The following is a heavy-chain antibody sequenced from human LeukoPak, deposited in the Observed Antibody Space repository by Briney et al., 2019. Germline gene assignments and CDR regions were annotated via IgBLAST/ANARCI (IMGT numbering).Heavy chain of an antibody. CDR3: ARDLRGVTRNWFDP. D-gene: IGHD2-21*02. J-gene: IGHJ5*02. V-gene: IGHV4-59*01. Sequence: SETLSLTCTISGGSISSYYWSWIRQPPGKGLEWIGYIYYSGSTNYNPSLKSRVTISVDTSKNQFSLKLSSVTAADTAVYYCARDLRGVTRNWFDPWGQGTLVTVSS. CDR2: IYYSGST. CDR1: GGSISSYY.